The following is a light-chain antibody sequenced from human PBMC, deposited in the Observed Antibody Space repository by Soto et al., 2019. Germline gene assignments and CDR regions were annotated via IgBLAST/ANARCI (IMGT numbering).Light chain of an antibody. CDR3: DSYTSSTSLYL. CDR1: SRDVGSYNY. CDR2: DVT. V-gene: IGLV2-14*03. J-gene: IGLJ1*01. Sequence: QSALTQPASVSGSPGQSIAISCTGTSRDVGSYNYVSWYQHHPGKAPKLLLYDVTIRPSGVSDRFSGSKSGNTASLTISGLQAEDEADYYCDSYTSSTSLYLFGTGTKLTVL.